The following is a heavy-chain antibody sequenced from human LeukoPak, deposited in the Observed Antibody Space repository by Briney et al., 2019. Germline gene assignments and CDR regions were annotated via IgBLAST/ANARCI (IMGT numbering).Heavy chain of an antibody. V-gene: IGHV3-15*01. J-gene: IGHJ4*02. CDR2: IKRKSDGGTI. Sequence: GGSLRLSCAASGFTFRSYEMNWVRQAPGKGLEWVGRIKRKSDGGTIDYAAPVKGRFSISRDDSKNTLYLQMNSLKTEDTAIYYCTTLIAVPGVDYWGQGTLVTVSS. D-gene: IGHD6-19*01. CDR1: GFTFRSYE. CDR3: TTLIAVPGVDY.